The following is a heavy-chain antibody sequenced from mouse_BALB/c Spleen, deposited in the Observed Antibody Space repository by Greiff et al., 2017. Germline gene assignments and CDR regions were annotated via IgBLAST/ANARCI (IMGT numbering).Heavy chain of an antibody. CDR3: ARGRDYGNYGFAY. CDR2: ISSGSSTI. J-gene: IGHJ3*01. CDR1: GFTFSSFG. V-gene: IGHV5-17*02. D-gene: IGHD2-1*01. Sequence: EVKVVESGGGLVQPGGSRKLSCAASGFTFSSFGMHWVRQAPEKGLEWVAYISSGSSTIYYADTVKSRFTISRDNPKNTLFLQMTSLRSEDTAMYYCARGRDYGNYGFAYWGQGTLVTVSA.